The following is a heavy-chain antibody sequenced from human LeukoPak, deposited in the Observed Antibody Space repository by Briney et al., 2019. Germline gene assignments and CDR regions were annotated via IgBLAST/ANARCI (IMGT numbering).Heavy chain of an antibody. J-gene: IGHJ6*02. CDR1: GGTFSSYA. CDR3: ARAAADDYYYYGMDV. D-gene: IGHD6-13*01. CDR2: IIPISGIA. V-gene: IGHV1-69*04. Sequence: ASVKVSCKASGGTFSSYAISWVRQAPGQGLEWMGRIIPISGIANYAQKFQGRVTITADKSTSTAYMELSSLRSEDTAVYYCARAAADDYYYYGMDVWGQGTTVTVSS.